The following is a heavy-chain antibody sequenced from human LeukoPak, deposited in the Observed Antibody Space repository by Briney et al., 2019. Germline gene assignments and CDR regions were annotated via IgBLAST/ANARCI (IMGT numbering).Heavy chain of an antibody. V-gene: IGHV3-23*01. CDR2: ISGSGGST. CDR1: GFPFTTHS. J-gene: IGHJ4*02. Sequence: GGSLRLSCAASGFPFTTHSMSWVRQAPGKGLEWVAGISGSGGSTYYADSVKGRFTISRDNSKPTLYPQMYSLRVEETAVYYCAGAVFDSTGYYLSSDCWGQGALVTVSS. D-gene: IGHD3-22*01. CDR3: AGAVFDSTGYYLSSDC.